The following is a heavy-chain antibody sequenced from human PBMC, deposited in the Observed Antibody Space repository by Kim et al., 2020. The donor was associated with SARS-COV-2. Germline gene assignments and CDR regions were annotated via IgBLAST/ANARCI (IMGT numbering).Heavy chain of an antibody. V-gene: IGHV1-2*02. CDR1: GYTFTGYY. D-gene: IGHD2-2*02. CDR2: INPNSGGT. J-gene: IGHJ5*02. CDR3: ARGYCSSTSCYSRRNWFDP. Sequence: ASVKVSCKASGYTFTGYYMHWVRQAPGQGLEWMGWINPNSGGTNYAQQFQGRVTMTRDTSISTAYMELSRLRSDDTAVYYCARGYCSSTSCYSRRNWFDPWGQGTLVTVSS.